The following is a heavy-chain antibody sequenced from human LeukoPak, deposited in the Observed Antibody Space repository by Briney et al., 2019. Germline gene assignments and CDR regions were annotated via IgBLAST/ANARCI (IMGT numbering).Heavy chain of an antibody. V-gene: IGHV3-23*01. D-gene: IGHD6-13*01. Sequence: GGSLRLSCAASGFTFSSYAMHWVRRAPGKGLEWVSAISGSGLSPYYAGAVKGRFTISRENSKNTLYLQMNSLRAEDTAVYYCAKGSQSSSWNFDYWGQGTLVTVSS. CDR3: AKGSQSSSWNFDY. CDR2: ISGSGLSP. CDR1: GFTFSSYA. J-gene: IGHJ4*02.